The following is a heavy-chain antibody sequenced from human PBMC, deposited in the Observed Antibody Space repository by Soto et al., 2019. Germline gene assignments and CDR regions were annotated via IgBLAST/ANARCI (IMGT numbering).Heavy chain of an antibody. CDR3: AKDQNPVTTSAYFDY. Sequence: EVQLLESGGGLVQPGGSLRLSCAASGFTFSSYAMSWVRQAPGKGLEWVSAISGSGGSTYYADSVKGRFTISRDNSKNTLYLQMNSLRAEDTAVYDCAKDQNPVTTSAYFDYWGQGTLVTVSS. V-gene: IGHV3-23*01. D-gene: IGHD4-17*01. CDR2: ISGSGGST. J-gene: IGHJ4*02. CDR1: GFTFSSYA.